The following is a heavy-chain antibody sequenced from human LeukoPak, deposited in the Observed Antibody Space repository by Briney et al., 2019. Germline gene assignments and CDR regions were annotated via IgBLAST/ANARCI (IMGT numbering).Heavy chain of an antibody. D-gene: IGHD2-15*01. CDR3: AKGDCSGGSCYSPFDY. Sequence: ASVKVSCKASGGTFSSYAISWVRQAPGQGLEWMGWIIPIFGTANYAQKFQGRVTITADESTSTAYMELSSLRSEDTAVYYCAKGDCSGGSCYSPFDYWGQGTLVTVSS. J-gene: IGHJ4*02. CDR2: IIPIFGTA. CDR1: GGTFSSYA. V-gene: IGHV1-69*13.